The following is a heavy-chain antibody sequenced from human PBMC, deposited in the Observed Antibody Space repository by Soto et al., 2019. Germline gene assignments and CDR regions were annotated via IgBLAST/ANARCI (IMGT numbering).Heavy chain of an antibody. D-gene: IGHD4-4*01. J-gene: IGHJ4*02. CDR1: EYTFTSYT. CDR2: INGGNGNT. V-gene: IGHV1-3*01. CDR3: ARELQGLYYFDY. Sequence: ASVKVSCKASEYTFTSYTMHWVRQAPVQSLEWMGWINGGNGNTKYSQKFQGRVTITRDTSASTAYMELSSLRSDDTAVYYCARELQGLYYFDYWGQGTLVTVSS.